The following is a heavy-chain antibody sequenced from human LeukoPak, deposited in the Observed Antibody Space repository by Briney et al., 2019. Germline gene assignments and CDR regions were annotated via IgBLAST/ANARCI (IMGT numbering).Heavy chain of an antibody. V-gene: IGHV3-48*02. J-gene: IGHJ4*02. CDR3: ARDPGDY. Sequence: GGSLRLSCAASGFTFSSYTMNWVRQAPGKGLECVSYISSSSSAIYYADSVKGRFTISRDNAKNPLYPQMNSLRDEDTAVYYCARDPGDYWGQGTLVTVSS. CDR1: GFTFSSYT. D-gene: IGHD3-10*01. CDR2: ISSSSSAI.